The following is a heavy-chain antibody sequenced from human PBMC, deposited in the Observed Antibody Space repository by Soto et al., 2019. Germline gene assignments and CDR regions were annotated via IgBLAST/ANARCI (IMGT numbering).Heavy chain of an antibody. CDR3: ASDRHDNSSYLSNWFDP. V-gene: IGHV4-30-4*01. CDR1: GGSISSGDYY. CDR2: FYYSGST. J-gene: IGHJ5*02. D-gene: IGHD4-4*01. Sequence: SETLSLTCTVSGGSISSGDYYWSWVRPPPGQGLEWIGYFYYSGSTYYNPSLKSRVTILVDTSKNQFSLKLSSVTAADTAAYYCASDRHDNSSYLSNWFDPWGQGSLLTVYS.